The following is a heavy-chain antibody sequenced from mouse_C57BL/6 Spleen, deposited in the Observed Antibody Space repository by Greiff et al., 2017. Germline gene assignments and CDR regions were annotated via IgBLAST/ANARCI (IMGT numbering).Heavy chain of an antibody. Sequence: VQLKESGTVLARPGASVKMSCKTSGYTFTSYWMHLVTQRPGQGLEWIGAIYPGNSDTSYNQKFKGKANLTAVPAASTAYMELSSLTNEDSAVYYCTSSYDYGAMDYWGQGTSGTVSS. CDR1: GYTFTSYW. J-gene: IGHJ4*01. CDR3: TSSYDYGAMDY. CDR2: IYPGNSDT. D-gene: IGHD2-4*01. V-gene: IGHV1-5*01.